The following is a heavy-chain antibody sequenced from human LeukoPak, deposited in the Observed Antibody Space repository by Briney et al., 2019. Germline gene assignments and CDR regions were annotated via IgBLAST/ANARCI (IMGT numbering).Heavy chain of an antibody. CDR3: ARGGVRIAARRWFDP. CDR2: IYTSGST. V-gene: IGHV4-4*07. J-gene: IGHJ5*02. CDR1: GGSISSYY. Sequence: SETLSLTCTVSGGSISSYYWSWIRQPAGKGLEWIGRIYTSGSTNYNPSLKSRVTTSVDTSKNQFSLKLSSVTAADTAVYYCARGGVRIAARRWFDPWGQGTLVTVSS. D-gene: IGHD6-6*01.